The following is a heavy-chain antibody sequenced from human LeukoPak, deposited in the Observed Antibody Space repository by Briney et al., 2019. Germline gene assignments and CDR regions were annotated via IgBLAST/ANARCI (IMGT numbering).Heavy chain of an antibody. CDR2: IYYSGST. Sequence: PSETLSLTCTVSGGSISSYYWSWIRQPPGKGLEWIGYIYYSGSTNYNPSLKSRVTISVDTSKNQFSLKLSSVTAADTAVYYCARHGSDYYYGMDVWGQGTTVTVSS. J-gene: IGHJ6*02. CDR1: GGSISSYY. V-gene: IGHV4-59*08. CDR3: ARHGSDYYYGMDV.